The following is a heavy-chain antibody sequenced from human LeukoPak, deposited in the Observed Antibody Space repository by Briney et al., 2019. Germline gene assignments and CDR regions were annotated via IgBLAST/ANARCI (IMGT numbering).Heavy chain of an antibody. D-gene: IGHD1-7*01. CDR3: ARDPNRNYGAR. Sequence: GGSLRLSCAASGFTFSSYSMNWVRQAPGKGLEWVSYISSSSSTIYYADSVKGRFTISRDNAENSLYLQMNSLRAEDTAVYYCARDPNRNYGARWGQGTLVTVSS. J-gene: IGHJ4*02. CDR1: GFTFSSYS. CDR2: ISSSSSTI. V-gene: IGHV3-48*01.